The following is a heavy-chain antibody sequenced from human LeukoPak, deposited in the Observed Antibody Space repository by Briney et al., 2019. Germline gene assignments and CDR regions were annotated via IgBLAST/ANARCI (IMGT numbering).Heavy chain of an antibody. CDR2: IGTSGSSI. CDR3: ARVGRAITAAGFGAFDI. D-gene: IGHD6-13*01. CDR1: GFTFSDYY. Sequence: GGSLRLSCAASGFTFSDYYMSWIRQAPGKGLEWVSYIGTSGSSIYYADSVKGRFTISRDNAKKSFYLQMNSLRAEDTAVYYCARVGRAITAAGFGAFDIWGQGTMVIVSS. J-gene: IGHJ3*02. V-gene: IGHV3-11*01.